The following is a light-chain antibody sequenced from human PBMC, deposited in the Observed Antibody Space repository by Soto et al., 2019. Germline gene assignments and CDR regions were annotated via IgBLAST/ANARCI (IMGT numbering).Light chain of an antibody. Sequence: QSALTQPRSVSGSPGQSVTISCTGTSSDVGGYNYVSWYQHHPGKAPKLMIYDVNERPSGVPDRFSGSKSGNTASLTISGLQAEDEADYYCCSFAGSFTLLFGGGTKVTVL. CDR2: DVN. CDR1: SSDVGGYNY. V-gene: IGLV2-11*01. J-gene: IGLJ2*01. CDR3: CSFAGSFTLL.